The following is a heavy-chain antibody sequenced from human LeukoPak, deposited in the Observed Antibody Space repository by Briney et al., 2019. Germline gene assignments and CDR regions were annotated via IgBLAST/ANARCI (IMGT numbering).Heavy chain of an antibody. CDR1: GFTFDDYS. Sequence: PGRSLRLSCAASGFTFDDYSMHWVRQAPGKGLEWVSGISWNSGSRGYADSVKGRLTISRDNAKNSLYLQMNSLRAEDTALYYCAKDLYSSGYYPNYYFDYWGQGTLATVSS. CDR2: ISWNSGSR. D-gene: IGHD3-22*01. V-gene: IGHV3-9*01. CDR3: AKDLYSSGYYPNYYFDY. J-gene: IGHJ4*02.